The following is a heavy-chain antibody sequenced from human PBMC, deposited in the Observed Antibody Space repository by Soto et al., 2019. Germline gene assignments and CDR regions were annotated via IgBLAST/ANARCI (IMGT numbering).Heavy chain of an antibody. J-gene: IGHJ4*02. CDR1: GGTFSSYA. CDR3: ASHEYSSSELDSSGQT. V-gene: IGHV1-69*06. CDR2: IIPIFGTA. Sequence: QVQLVQSGAEVKKPGSSVKVSCKASGGTFSSYAISWVRQAPGQGLEVMGGIIPIFGTANYAQKFQGRVTMTADKSTSTAYMELSRLRSEDTAVYYCASHEYSSSELDSSGQTWGQGTLVTVSS. D-gene: IGHD6-6*01.